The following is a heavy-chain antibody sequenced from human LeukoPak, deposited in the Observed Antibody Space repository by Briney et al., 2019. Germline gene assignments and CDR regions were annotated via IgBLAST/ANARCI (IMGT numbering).Heavy chain of an antibody. CDR3: ARQRIAVAGTFDY. D-gene: IGHD6-19*01. CDR1: GFTFSSYW. CDR2: INPDGSST. V-gene: IGHV3-74*01. Sequence: GGSLRLSCAASGFTFSSYWMHWVRHAPGKGLVWVSRINPDGSSTDYADSVKGRFTISRDNAKNTLYLQMNSLRVEDTAVYYCARQRIAVAGTFDYWGQGTLVTVSS. J-gene: IGHJ4*02.